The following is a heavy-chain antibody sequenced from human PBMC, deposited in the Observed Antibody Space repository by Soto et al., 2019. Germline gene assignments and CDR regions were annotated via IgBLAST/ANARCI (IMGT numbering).Heavy chain of an antibody. CDR2: IGGGGDGT. CDR1: GFTFSMYA. D-gene: IGHD3-10*01. J-gene: IGHJ3*02. Sequence: GGSLRLSCAASGFTFSMYAMSWVRQAPGKGLERVSGIGGGGDGTYYADSVKGRFTISRDNSKSTLSLQMNGLRAEDTAVYYCAKDRLSYNHVWDPFDMWGQGTMVTVSS. CDR3: AKDRLSYNHVWDPFDM. V-gene: IGHV3-23*01.